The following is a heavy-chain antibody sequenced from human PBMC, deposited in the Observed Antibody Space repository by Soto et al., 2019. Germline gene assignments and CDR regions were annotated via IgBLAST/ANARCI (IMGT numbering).Heavy chain of an antibody. CDR1: GYTFTHFY. Sequence: QVQLEQSGAEVKKPGDSVKVSCKASGYTFTHFYITWVRQAPGQGLEWMGAISPHNFNTNYAQKFRGRVTLTTEKSTNTAYMDLGSLTSDDTAVYYCARDEGGYDLSTGYYKAHHFDYWGQGVPVTVSS. V-gene: IGHV1-18*01. CDR3: ARDEGGYDLSTGYYKAHHFDY. J-gene: IGHJ4*02. D-gene: IGHD3-9*01. CDR2: ISPHNFNT.